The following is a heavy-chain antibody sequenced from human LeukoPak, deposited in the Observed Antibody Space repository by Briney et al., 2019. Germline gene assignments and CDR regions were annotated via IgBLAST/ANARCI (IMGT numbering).Heavy chain of an antibody. Sequence: SETLSLTCTVSGGSISSYYWSWIRQPAGKGLEWIGRIYTSGSTNYNPSLKSRVTMSVDTSKNQFSLKLSSVTAADTAGYYCARGKYYYDSSGYHYFDYWGQGTLVTVSS. D-gene: IGHD3-22*01. CDR1: GGSISSYY. CDR3: ARGKYYYDSSGYHYFDY. CDR2: IYTSGST. V-gene: IGHV4-4*07. J-gene: IGHJ4*02.